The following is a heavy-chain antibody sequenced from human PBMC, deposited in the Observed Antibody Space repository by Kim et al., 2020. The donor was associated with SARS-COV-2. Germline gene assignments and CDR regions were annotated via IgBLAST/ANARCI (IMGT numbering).Heavy chain of an antibody. CDR1: GGSISSSSYY. CDR2: IYYSGST. J-gene: IGHJ6*03. D-gene: IGHD6-13*01. CDR3: ARHGNSSSWYGFHYYYYYMDV. V-gene: IGHV4-39*01. Sequence: SETLSLTCTVSGGSISSSSYYWGWIRQPPGKGLEWIGSIYYSGSTYYNPSLKSRVTISVDTSKNQFSLKLSSVTAADTAVYYCARHGNSSSWYGFHYYYYYMDVWGKGTTVTVSS.